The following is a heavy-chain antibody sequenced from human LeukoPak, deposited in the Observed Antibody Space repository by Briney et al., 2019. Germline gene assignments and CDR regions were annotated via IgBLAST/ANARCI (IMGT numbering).Heavy chain of an antibody. J-gene: IGHJ6*02. D-gene: IGHD3-16*01. CDR3: ARGGGLDV. CDR2: INHNGNVN. Sequence: PGGSLRLSCAAYGFTFSSYWMNWARQAPGKGLEWVAIINHNGNVNYYVDSGKGRFTISRDNAKNSLYLQMSNLRAEDTAVYFCARGGGLDVWGQGATVTVSS. CDR1: GFTFSSYW. V-gene: IGHV3-7*03.